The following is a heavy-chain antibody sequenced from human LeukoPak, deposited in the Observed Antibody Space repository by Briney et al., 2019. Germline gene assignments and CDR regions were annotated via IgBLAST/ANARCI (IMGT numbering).Heavy chain of an antibody. V-gene: IGHV1-18*01. CDR3: ARYYDILTGPYYFDY. CDR1: GYAFTSYG. Sequence: GASXXVSCKASGYAFTSYGISWVRQAPGQGLEWMGWISAYNGNTNYEQKLQGRVTMTTDTSTSTAYMELRSLRSDDTAVYYCARYYDILTGPYYFDYWGQGTLVTVSS. D-gene: IGHD3-9*01. J-gene: IGHJ4*02. CDR2: ISAYNGNT.